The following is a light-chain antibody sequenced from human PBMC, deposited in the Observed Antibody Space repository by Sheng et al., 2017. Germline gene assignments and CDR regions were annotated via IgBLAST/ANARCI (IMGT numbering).Light chain of an antibody. V-gene: IGKV3-20*01. CDR1: QSVSSSY. CDR2: GAS. J-gene: IGKJ2*01. CDR3: QQYGSSLYT. Sequence: EIVLTQSPGTLSLSPGERATLSCRASQSVSSSYLAWYQQKPGQAPRLLIYGASSRATGIPDRFSGSGSGTDFTLTINRLEPEDFALYYCQQYGSSLYTFGQGTKLEI.